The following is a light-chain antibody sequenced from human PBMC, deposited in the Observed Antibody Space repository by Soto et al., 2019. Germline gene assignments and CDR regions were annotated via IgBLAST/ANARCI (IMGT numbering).Light chain of an antibody. V-gene: IGKV3-20*01. J-gene: IGKJ2*01. CDR1: QSVSSSY. Sequence: EIVLTQSPGTLSLSPGERATLSCRASQSVSSSYLAWYQQKPGQAPRLLIYGASSRATGIPDRFSGSGSGTDFTLTISRLEPEDFAVDYWQQYGSSPHTFGQGTKLEIK. CDR3: QQYGSSPHT. CDR2: GAS.